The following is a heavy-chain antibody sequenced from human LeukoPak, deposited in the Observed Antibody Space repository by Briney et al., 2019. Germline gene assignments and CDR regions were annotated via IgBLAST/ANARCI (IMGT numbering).Heavy chain of an antibody. D-gene: IGHD3-9*01. V-gene: IGHV4-59*01. CDR2: IYYSGST. Sequence: SETLSLTCTASCGSISSYYWSWIRQPPGKGLEWIGYIYYSGSTNYNPSLKSRVTISVDTSKNQFSLKLSSVTAADTAVYYCARDRAGYYGTPFDPWGQGTLVTVSS. J-gene: IGHJ5*02. CDR3: ARDRAGYYGTPFDP. CDR1: CGSISSYY.